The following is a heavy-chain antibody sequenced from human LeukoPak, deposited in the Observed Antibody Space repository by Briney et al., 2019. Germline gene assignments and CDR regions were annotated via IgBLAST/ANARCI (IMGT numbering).Heavy chain of an antibody. Sequence: SETLSLTCTVFGGSISSYYWSWIRQPPGKGLEWIGYIYYSGSTNYNPSLKSRVAISVDTSKNQFSLKLSSVTAADTAVYYCARSNYHPLSYYYYGMDVWGQGTTVTVSS. CDR2: IYYSGST. V-gene: IGHV4-59*01. CDR1: GGSISSYY. D-gene: IGHD4-11*01. J-gene: IGHJ6*02. CDR3: ARSNYHPLSYYYYGMDV.